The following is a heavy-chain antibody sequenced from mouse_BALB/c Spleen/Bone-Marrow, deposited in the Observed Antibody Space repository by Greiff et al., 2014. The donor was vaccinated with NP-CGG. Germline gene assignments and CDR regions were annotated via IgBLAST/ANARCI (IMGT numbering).Heavy chain of an antibody. CDR2: IDPANGDT. D-gene: IGHD1-1*01. V-gene: IGHV14-3*02. J-gene: IGHJ1*01. CDR3: TKPSFYYGSSYWYFDV. CDR1: GFNIKDTF. Sequence: VQLQQPGAELVKPGASVKLSCTASGFNIKDTFMHWVKQRPEQGLEWIGRIDPANGDTKYDPKFQGKATITADTSSNTAYLQLSILTSEDTAVYYCTKPSFYYGSSYWYFDVWGAGTTVTVSS.